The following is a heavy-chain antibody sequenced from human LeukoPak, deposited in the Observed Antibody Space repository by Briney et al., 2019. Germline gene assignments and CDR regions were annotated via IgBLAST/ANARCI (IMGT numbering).Heavy chain of an antibody. V-gene: IGHV3-23*01. CDR1: GFTFSSYA. CDR3: ARDVGPSTDDY. D-gene: IGHD3/OR15-3a*01. CDR2: ISGSGGST. J-gene: IGHJ4*02. Sequence: SGGSLRLSCAASGFTFSSYAMSWVRQAPRKGLEWVSAISGSGGSTYYADSVKGRFTISRDNSKNTLYLQMNSLRAEDTAVYYCARDVGPSTDDYWGQGTLVTVSS.